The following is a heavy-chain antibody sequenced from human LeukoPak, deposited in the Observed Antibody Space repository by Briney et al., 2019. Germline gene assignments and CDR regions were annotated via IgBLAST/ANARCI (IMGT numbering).Heavy chain of an antibody. CDR1: GGSISSGGYS. CDR2: IYHSGST. V-gene: IGHV4-30-2*01. CDR3: ARGSDILTGYYYFDY. J-gene: IGHJ4*02. Sequence: SQTLSLTCAVSGGSISSGGYSWSWIRQPTGKGLEWIGYIYHSGSTYYNPSLKSRVTLSVDRSKNQISLKLSSVTAADTSVYYSARGSDILTGYYYFDYWGQGTLVTVSS. D-gene: IGHD3-9*01.